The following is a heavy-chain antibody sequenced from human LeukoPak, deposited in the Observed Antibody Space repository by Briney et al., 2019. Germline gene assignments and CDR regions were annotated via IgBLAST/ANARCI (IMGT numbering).Heavy chain of an antibody. J-gene: IGHJ3*02. Sequence: TTNYAGSVKGRFTISRDNAKNSLYLQMNSLRAEDTAVFYCARGTPTGLKAFDIWGQGTMVTVSS. CDR3: ARGTPTGLKAFDI. D-gene: IGHD2-2*01. V-gene: IGHV3-48*03. CDR2: TT.